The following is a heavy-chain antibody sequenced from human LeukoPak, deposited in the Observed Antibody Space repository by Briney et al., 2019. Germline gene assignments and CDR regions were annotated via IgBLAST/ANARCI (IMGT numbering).Heavy chain of an antibody. D-gene: IGHD1-26*01. V-gene: IGHV1-46*01. CDR3: AGGRLVGHHDY. Sequence: ASVKVSCKASGYTFTSYYMHWVRQAPGQGLEWMGIINPSGGSTSYAQKFQGRITMTRDTSTSTVYMELSSLRSEDTAVYYCAGGRLVGHHDYWGQGTLVTVSS. J-gene: IGHJ4*02. CDR1: GYTFTSYY. CDR2: INPSGGST.